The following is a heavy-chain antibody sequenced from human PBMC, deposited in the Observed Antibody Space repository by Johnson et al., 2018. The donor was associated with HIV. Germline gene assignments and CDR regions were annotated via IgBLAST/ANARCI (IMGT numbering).Heavy chain of an antibody. CDR3: AKDVLFQCVGGLEAFDI. CDR2: IRFDGSSK. D-gene: IGHD3-10*01. CDR1: GFIFRNYG. J-gene: IGHJ3*02. Sequence: QVQLVESGGGVVQPGGSLRLSCAASGFIFRNYGMHWVRQAPGNGLEWVAFIRFDGSSKYYADSVKGRFTISRDNSKNTLYLQMNSLRAEDTAVYYCAKDVLFQCVGGLEAFDIWGQGTMVTVSS. V-gene: IGHV3-30*02.